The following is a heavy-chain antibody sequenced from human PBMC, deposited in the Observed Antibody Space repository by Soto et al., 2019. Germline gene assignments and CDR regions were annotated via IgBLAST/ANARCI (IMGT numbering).Heavy chain of an antibody. V-gene: IGHV3-21*01. CDR2: ISSTSSYI. D-gene: IGHD3-22*01. CDR1: GLNFRNSA. CDR3: VRDVNYYDSSGYRDY. Sequence: GGSLRLSCAASGLNFRNSAMSWVRQAPGRGLEWVSSISSTSSYIYYADSVKGRFTISRDNAKNSLYLQMNSLRAEDTAVYYCVRDVNYYDSSGYRDYWGQGTLVTVSS. J-gene: IGHJ4*02.